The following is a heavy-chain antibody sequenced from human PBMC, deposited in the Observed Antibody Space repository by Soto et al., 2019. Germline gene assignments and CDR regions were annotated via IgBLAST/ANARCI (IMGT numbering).Heavy chain of an antibody. CDR1: GASISSGDYY. V-gene: IGHV4-30-4*01. J-gene: IGHJ5*02. Sequence: SETLSLTCSVSGASISSGDYYWTWIRQPPGKGLEWIGYIYYIGSTFYNPSLKSRLTISMNTSENQFSLNLSSVTAADTAVYYCARHPHWLRGLGSYLRLSWFDPWGQGTLVTVSS. CDR2: IYYIGST. CDR3: ARHPHWLRGLGSYLRLSWFDP. D-gene: IGHD3-10*01.